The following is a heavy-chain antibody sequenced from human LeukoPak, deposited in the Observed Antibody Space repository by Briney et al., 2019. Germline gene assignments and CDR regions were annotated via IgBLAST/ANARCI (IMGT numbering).Heavy chain of an antibody. V-gene: IGHV4-39*02. CDR3: ARGRVSSSSWYSTYYYFYMDV. Sequence: SETLSLTCTVSGGSIRRSSYYWGWIRQPPGKGLEWIGSMYYSGSTYYNPSLKSRVTISVDTSKNHFSLELSSVTAADTAVYFCARGRVSSSSWYSTYYYFYMDVWGKGTTVTVSS. CDR1: GGSIRRSSYY. CDR2: MYYSGST. J-gene: IGHJ6*03. D-gene: IGHD6-13*01.